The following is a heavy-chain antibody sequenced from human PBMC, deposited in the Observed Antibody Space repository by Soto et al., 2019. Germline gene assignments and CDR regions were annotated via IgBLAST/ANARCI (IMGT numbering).Heavy chain of an antibody. CDR1: GGSFSGYY. CDR3: ARTKDIVVVPAASGPSGAWFDP. J-gene: IGHJ5*02. V-gene: IGHV4-34*01. CDR2: INHSGST. Sequence: QVQLQQWGAGLLKPSETLSLTCAVYGGSFSGYYWSWIRQPPGKGLEWIGEINHSGSTNYNPSLKSRVTISVDTSKNQFSLKLSCVTAADTAVYYCARTKDIVVVPAASGPSGAWFDPWGQGTLVTVSS. D-gene: IGHD2-2*01.